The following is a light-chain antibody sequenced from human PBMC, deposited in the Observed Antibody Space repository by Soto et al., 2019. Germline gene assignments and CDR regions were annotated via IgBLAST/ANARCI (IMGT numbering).Light chain of an antibody. CDR1: SSDVGGYNY. CDR2: DVS. J-gene: IGLJ1*01. V-gene: IGLV2-14*01. CDR3: SSYTSSSTLIYV. Sequence: QSVPTQPASVSGSPGQSVTISSTGTSSDVGGYNYVSWYQQHPGKAPKLMIYDVSNRPSGVSNRFSGSKSGNTASLTISGLQAEDEADYYCSSYTSSSTLIYVFGTGTKVTVL.